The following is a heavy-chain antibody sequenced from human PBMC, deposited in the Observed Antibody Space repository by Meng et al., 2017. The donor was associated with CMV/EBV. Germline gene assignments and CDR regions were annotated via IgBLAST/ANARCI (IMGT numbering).Heavy chain of an antibody. CDR2: MNPNSGNT. CDR1: GYTFTSYD. J-gene: IGHJ4*02. Sequence: ASVTVSCKASGYTFTSYDINWVRQATGQGLEWMGWMNPNSGNTGYAQKFQGRVTMTRKTSTSTAYMELSSLRSEDTAVYYCARGRYNYDFWSGNQGSYFDYWGQGTLVTVSS. CDR3: ARGRYNYDFWSGNQGSYFDY. D-gene: IGHD3-3*01. V-gene: IGHV1-8*01.